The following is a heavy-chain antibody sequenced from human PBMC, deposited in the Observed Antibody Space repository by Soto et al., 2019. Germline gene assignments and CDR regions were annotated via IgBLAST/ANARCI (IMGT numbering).Heavy chain of an antibody. D-gene: IGHD2-21*01. CDR1: GGSISPYY. V-gene: IGHV4-59*08. CDR3: ASLGDYHQPHDP. Sequence: PSETLCLTCSVSGGSISPYYWSWIRPPPGKGLEWVGYIYYGGSTSYNPSLKSRVTISLETSKSQFFLSLSSLTDADSAVYSCASLGDYHQPHDPWGPGNLVTV. J-gene: IGHJ5*02. CDR2: IYYGGST.